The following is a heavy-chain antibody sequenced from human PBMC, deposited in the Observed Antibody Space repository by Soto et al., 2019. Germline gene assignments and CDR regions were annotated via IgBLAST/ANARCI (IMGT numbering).Heavy chain of an antibody. Sequence: ASVKVSCKASGFTFTSSAMQWVRQARGQRLEWIGWIVVGSGNTNYAQKFQERVTITRDMSTSTAYMELSSLRPEDTAVYYCAASGSGYDLGYYYMDVWGKGTTVTVSS. CDR1: GFTFTSSA. D-gene: IGHD5-12*01. J-gene: IGHJ6*03. CDR2: IVVGSGNT. V-gene: IGHV1-58*02. CDR3: AASGSGYDLGYYYMDV.